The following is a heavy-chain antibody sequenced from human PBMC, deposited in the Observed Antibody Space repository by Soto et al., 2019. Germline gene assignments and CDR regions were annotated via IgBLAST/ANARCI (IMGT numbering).Heavy chain of an antibody. CDR3: ARELNWNDGYYYGMDV. V-gene: IGHV3-74*01. CDR2: INSDGSST. J-gene: IGHJ6*02. Sequence: EVQLVESGGGLVQPGGSLRLSCAASGFTFSSYWMHWVRQVPGKGLVWVSRINSDGSSTSYADSVKGRFTISRDNAKKTRYVQMHSLRAEDTAVYYCARELNWNDGYYYGMDVWGQGTTVTVSS. CDR1: GFTFSSYW. D-gene: IGHD1-20*01.